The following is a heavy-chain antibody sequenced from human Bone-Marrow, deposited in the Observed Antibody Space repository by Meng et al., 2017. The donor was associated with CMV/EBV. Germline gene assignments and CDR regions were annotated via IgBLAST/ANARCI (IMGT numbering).Heavy chain of an antibody. V-gene: IGHV3-23*01. CDR3: AKLGPGLYAPRNGFDS. D-gene: IGHD3-16*01. CDR2: ISASGDST. J-gene: IGHJ4*02. Sequence: GGSLRLSCAASGFTFSIYDMSWVRQGPGEGLEWVSHISASGDSTYYGDSVKGRFTISRDNSKNTLYLQMNTLRVEDTAVYYCAKLGPGLYAPRNGFDSWGQGTLVTVSS. CDR1: GFTFSIYD.